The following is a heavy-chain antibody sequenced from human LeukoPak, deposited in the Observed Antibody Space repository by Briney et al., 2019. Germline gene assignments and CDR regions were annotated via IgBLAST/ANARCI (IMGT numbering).Heavy chain of an antibody. CDR1: GYTFTGYY. V-gene: IGHV1-2*02. J-gene: IGHJ4*02. CDR2: INPNSGGT. Sequence: ASVKVSCKASGYTFTGYYMHWVRQAPGQGLEWMGWINPNSGGTNYAQKLQGRVTMTRDTSISTAYMKLSRLRSDDTAVYYCARRSIAALRFDYWGQGTLVTVSS. CDR3: ARRSIAALRFDY. D-gene: IGHD6-6*01.